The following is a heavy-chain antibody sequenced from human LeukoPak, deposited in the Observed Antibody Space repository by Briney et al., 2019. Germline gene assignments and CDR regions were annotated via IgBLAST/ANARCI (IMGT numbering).Heavy chain of an antibody. V-gene: IGHV1-8*01. CDR2: MNPNSGNT. CDR1: GYTFTSYD. J-gene: IGHJ6*03. Sequence: GASVKVSCKASGYTFTSYDINWMRQATGQGLEWMGWMNPNSGNTGYAQKFQGRVTMTRNTSISTAYMELSSLRSEDTAVYYCARVPIIAYYYYYMDVWGKGTTVTVSS. CDR3: ARVPIIAYYYYYMDV.